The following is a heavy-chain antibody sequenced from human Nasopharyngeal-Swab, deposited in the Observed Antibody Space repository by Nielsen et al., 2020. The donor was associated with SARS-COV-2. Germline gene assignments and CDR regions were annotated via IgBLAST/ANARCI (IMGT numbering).Heavy chain of an antibody. CDR1: GFTFSGFA. Sequence: GGSLRLSCAASGFTFSGFAMHWVRQASGKGLEWVGHIKSKANSYATTYAASVKGRFTISRDDSKNTAFLQMNSLETEDTAVYYCTRSGAYSSGWFLGDYWGQGTLVTVSS. D-gene: IGHD6-19*01. V-gene: IGHV3-73*01. CDR2: IKSKANSYAT. J-gene: IGHJ4*02. CDR3: TRSGAYSSGWFLGDY.